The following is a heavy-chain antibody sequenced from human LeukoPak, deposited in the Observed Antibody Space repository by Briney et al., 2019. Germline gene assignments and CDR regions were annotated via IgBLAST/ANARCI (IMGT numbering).Heavy chain of an antibody. V-gene: IGHV4-59*08. CDR2: IYYSGST. Sequence: PSETLSLTCAVYGGSFSGYYWSWIRQPPGKGLEWIGNIYYSGSTYYNPSLKSRVTISVDTSKNQFSLKLSSVTAADTAVYYCARRNYDSSGYRALDPWGQGTLVTVSS. D-gene: IGHD3-22*01. CDR3: ARRNYDSSGYRALDP. CDR1: GGSFSGYY. J-gene: IGHJ5*02.